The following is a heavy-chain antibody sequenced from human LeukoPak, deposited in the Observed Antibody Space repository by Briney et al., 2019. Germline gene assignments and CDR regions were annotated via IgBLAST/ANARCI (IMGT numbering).Heavy chain of an antibody. V-gene: IGHV3-23*01. CDR2: ISGSGGST. D-gene: IGHD2-15*01. Sequence: GGSLRLSCAASGFTFSSYAMSWVRQAPGKGLEWVSAISGSGGSTYYADSVKGRFTISRDNSKNTLYLQMNSLRAEDTAVYYCAKSKPYCSGGSCYSTPYNWFDPWGQGTLVTVSS. CDR1: GFTFSSYA. CDR3: AKSKPYCSGGSCYSTPYNWFDP. J-gene: IGHJ5*02.